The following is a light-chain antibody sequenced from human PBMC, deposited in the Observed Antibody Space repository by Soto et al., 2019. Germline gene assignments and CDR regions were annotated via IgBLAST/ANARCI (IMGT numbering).Light chain of an antibody. CDR1: SSDIGRNY. V-gene: IGLV1-51*02. Sequence: SMLTQPPSVSAAPGQKVTISCSGSSSDIGRNYVSWYQHLPGTAPKLLIYENNKRPSGIPDRLSGSKSGSSATLGITGLQTGDEADYYCGTWDSSLTTYVLGPGTKVTVL. CDR2: ENN. J-gene: IGLJ1*01. CDR3: GTWDSSLTTYV.